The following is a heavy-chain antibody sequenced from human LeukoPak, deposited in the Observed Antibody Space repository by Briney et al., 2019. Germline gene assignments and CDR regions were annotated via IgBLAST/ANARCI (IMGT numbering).Heavy chain of an antibody. J-gene: IGHJ4*02. Sequence: SQTLSLTCTVSGGSISSGGYYWSWICQDPGKGLEWIGYIYYSGSTYYNPSLKSRVTISVDTSKNQFSLKLSSVTAADTAVYYCARTAAGSKYYFDYWGQGTLVTLSS. D-gene: IGHD6-13*01. V-gene: IGHV4-31*03. CDR3: ARTAAGSKYYFDY. CDR2: IYYSGST. CDR1: GGSISSGGYY.